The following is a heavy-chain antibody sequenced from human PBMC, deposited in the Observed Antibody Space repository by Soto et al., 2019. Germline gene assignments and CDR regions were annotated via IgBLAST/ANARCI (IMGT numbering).Heavy chain of an antibody. CDR3: ARHGRGYVQY. V-gene: IGHV4-39*01. Sequence: QLQLQESVPGLVKPSETLSLTCTVSGGSIRSSSYYSGWIRQPPGKGLEWIGSIYYSGSTYYNPSLKSRVTISVDTSQNQFSLKLSSVTAADTAVYYCARHGRGYVQYWGQGTLVTVSS. J-gene: IGHJ4*02. CDR2: IYYSGST. D-gene: IGHD1-26*01. CDR1: GGSIRSSSYY.